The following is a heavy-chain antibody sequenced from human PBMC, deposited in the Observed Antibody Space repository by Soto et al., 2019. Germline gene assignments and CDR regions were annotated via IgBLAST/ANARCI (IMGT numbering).Heavy chain of an antibody. V-gene: IGHV4-38-2*02. CDR3: ARDQAPIAARWAGWFDP. D-gene: IGHD6-6*01. Sequence: TLSLTCAVSGYSISSGYYWGWIRQPPGKGLEWIGSIYHSGSTYYNPSLKSRVTISVDTSKNQFSLKLSSVTAADTAVYYCARDQAPIAARWAGWFDPWGQGTLVTVSS. CDR2: IYHSGST. CDR1: GYSISSGYY. J-gene: IGHJ5*02.